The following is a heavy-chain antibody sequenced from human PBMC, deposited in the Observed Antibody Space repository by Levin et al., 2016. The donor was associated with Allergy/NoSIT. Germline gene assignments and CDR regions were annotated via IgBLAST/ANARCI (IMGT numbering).Heavy chain of an antibody. Sequence: SETLSLTCDVSGGSISSGDYSWSWIRLPPGEGLEWIGSISVAGDTYSNPSLNSRLALSVDVSKNQFSLELHSVTAADTAVYFCARKRGYNGYDSWFDPWGQGILVTVSS. V-gene: IGHV4-30-2*01. D-gene: IGHD5-12*01. CDR2: ISVAGDT. J-gene: IGHJ5*02. CDR3: ARKRGYNGYDSWFDP. CDR1: GGSISSGDYS.